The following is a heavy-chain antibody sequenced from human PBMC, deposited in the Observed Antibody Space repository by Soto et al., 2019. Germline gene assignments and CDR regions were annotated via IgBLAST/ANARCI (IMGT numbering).Heavy chain of an antibody. Sequence: PGGSLRVSCAASGFTFISYAMKWVRQAPGKGLEWVSGISGSGSNTDYADSVKGRFTISRDNSKNTLYLQMNSLRAEDTAVYYCAKTYDYETSGYYDWGQGTLVTVSS. CDR2: ISGSGSNT. CDR3: AKTYDYETSGYYD. V-gene: IGHV3-23*01. CDR1: GFTFISYA. J-gene: IGHJ4*02. D-gene: IGHD3-22*01.